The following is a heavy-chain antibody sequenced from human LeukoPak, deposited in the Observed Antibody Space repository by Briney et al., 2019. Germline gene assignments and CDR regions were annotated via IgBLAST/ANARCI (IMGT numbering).Heavy chain of an antibody. CDR3: AIAHSGSYSYFDY. Sequence: GGSLRLSCAASGFTFSSYAMSWVRQAPGKGLEWVSAISGSGGSTYYADSVKGRFTVSRDNSKNTLYLQVNSLRAEDTAVYYCAIAHSGSYSYFDYWGQGTLVTVSS. V-gene: IGHV3-23*01. J-gene: IGHJ4*02. CDR2: ISGSGGST. CDR1: GFTFSSYA. D-gene: IGHD1-26*01.